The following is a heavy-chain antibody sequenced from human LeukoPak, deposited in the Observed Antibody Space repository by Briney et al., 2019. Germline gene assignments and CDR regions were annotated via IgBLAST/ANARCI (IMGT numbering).Heavy chain of an antibody. CDR2: IDPSDSYT. V-gene: IGHV5-10-1*01. J-gene: IGHJ4*02. CDR3: ARTKRLEYYFDY. D-gene: IGHD1-1*01. CDR1: GYSFTSYW. Sequence: GESLKISCKGSGYSFTSYWISWVRQMPGKGLEWMGRIDPSDSYTKYGPSFQGHVTISADKSISTAYLQWSSLKASDTAMYYCARTKRLEYYFDYWGQGTLVTVSS.